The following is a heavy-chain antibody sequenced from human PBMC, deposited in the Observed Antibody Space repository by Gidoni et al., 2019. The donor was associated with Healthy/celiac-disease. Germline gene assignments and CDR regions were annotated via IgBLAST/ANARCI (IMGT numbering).Heavy chain of an antibody. D-gene: IGHD2-2*01. CDR3: ARGRSGVVVPAADY. CDR1: GYTYTSYD. Sequence: QVQLVQSGAEVTKPWASVKVSCKSSGYTYTSYDINWARQATGQGLEWMGWMNPNSGNTGYAQKFQGRVTMTRNTSISTAYMELSSLRSEDTAVYYCARGRSGVVVPAADYWGQGTLVTVSS. V-gene: IGHV1-8*01. CDR2: MNPNSGNT. J-gene: IGHJ4*02.